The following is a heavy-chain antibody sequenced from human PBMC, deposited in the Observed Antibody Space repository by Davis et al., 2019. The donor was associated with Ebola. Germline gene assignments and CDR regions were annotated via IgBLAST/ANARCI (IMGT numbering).Heavy chain of an antibody. J-gene: IGHJ6*02. D-gene: IGHD3-9*01. Sequence: MPSETLSLTCTVSGGSVSSGSYYWTWIRQPPGKGLEWIGYMYYTGRTTYNPSLESRVTMSVDTSNNQFSLRLSSVTAADTAVYYCARDSSRPKLGSYADKLRFLTGSRRGPYYSAMDIWGLGTTVTVSS. V-gene: IGHV4-61*01. CDR1: GGSVSSGSYY. CDR2: MYYTGRT. CDR3: ARDSSRPKLGSYADKLRFLTGSRRGPYYSAMDI.